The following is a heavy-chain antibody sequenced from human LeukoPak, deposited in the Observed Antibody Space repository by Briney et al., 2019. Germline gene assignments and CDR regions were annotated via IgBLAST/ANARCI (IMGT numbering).Heavy chain of an antibody. J-gene: IGHJ4*02. CDR1: GGSTSSGGYY. CDR2: IYYSGST. D-gene: IGHD2-15*01. V-gene: IGHV4-31*03. Sequence: SQTLSLTCTVSGGSTSSGGYYWSWIRQHPGKGLEWIGYIYYSGSTYYNPSLKSRVTISVDPSKNQFSLKLSSVTAADTAAYYCARDCSGGSCYDYWGQGTLVTVSS. CDR3: ARDCSGGSCYDY.